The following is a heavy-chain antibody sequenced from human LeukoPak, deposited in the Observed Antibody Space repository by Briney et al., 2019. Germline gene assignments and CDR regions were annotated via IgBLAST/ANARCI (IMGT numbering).Heavy chain of an antibody. Sequence: PGESLKISCKGSGYSFTSYWIGWVRQMPGKGLEWMGIIYPGDSDTRYSPSFQGQVTISADKSISTAYLQWSSLKASDTAMYYCARQGLSSPQGHYYYMDVWGKGTTVTVSS. J-gene: IGHJ6*03. CDR2: IYPGDSDT. CDR1: GYSFTSYW. V-gene: IGHV5-51*01. D-gene: IGHD2-15*01. CDR3: ARQGLSSPQGHYYYMDV.